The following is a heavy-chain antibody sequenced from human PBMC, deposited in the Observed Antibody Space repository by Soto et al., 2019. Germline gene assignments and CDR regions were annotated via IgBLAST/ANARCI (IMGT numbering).Heavy chain of an antibody. CDR3: ARDRKLTMVRGVIIDY. V-gene: IGHV3-33*01. D-gene: IGHD3-10*01. J-gene: IGHJ4*02. Sequence: QMQLVESGGGVVQPGRSLRLSCAASGFTFSSYGMHWVRQAPGKGLEWVAVIWYDGSNKYYADSVKGRFTISRDNSKNTLYLQMNSLRAEDTAVYYCARDRKLTMVRGVIIDYWGQGTLVTVSS. CDR1: GFTFSSYG. CDR2: IWYDGSNK.